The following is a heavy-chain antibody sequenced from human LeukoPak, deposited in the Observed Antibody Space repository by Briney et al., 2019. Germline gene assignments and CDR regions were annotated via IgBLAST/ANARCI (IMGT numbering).Heavy chain of an antibody. Sequence: PGGSLRLSCAASGFTFSSYWMSWVRQAPGKGLEWVANIKQDGSEKYYVDSVKGRFTISRDNAKNSLYLQMNSLRAEDTAVCYCARGGYYDSSGYRDAFDIWGQGTMVTVSS. J-gene: IGHJ3*02. V-gene: IGHV3-7*01. CDR1: GFTFSSYW. CDR3: ARGGYYDSSGYRDAFDI. CDR2: IKQDGSEK. D-gene: IGHD3-22*01.